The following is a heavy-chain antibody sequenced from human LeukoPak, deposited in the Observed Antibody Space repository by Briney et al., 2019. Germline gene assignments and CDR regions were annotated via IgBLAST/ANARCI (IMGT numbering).Heavy chain of an antibody. CDR3: ARDSFKGGYDSSGYCFDY. V-gene: IGHV4-4*07. CDR2: IYTSGST. D-gene: IGHD3-22*01. Sequence: TSETLSLTCTVSGGSISSYYWGWIRQPAGKGLEWIGRIYTSGSTNYNPSLKSRVTMSVDTSENQFSLKLSSVTAADTAVYYCARDSFKGGYDSSGYCFDYWGQGTLVTVSS. J-gene: IGHJ4*02. CDR1: GGSISSYY.